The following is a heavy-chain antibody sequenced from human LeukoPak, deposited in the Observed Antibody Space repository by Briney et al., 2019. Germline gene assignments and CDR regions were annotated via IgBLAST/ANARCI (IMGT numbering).Heavy chain of an antibody. Sequence: SETLSLTCTVSGGSVSSGSYYWSWIRQPPGKGLEWIGYIYYSGSTNYNPSLKSRVTISVDTSKNQFSLKLSSVTAADTAVYYCARVGEGYYDSSDYWGQGTLVTVSS. D-gene: IGHD3-22*01. J-gene: IGHJ4*02. CDR3: ARVGEGYYDSSDY. CDR2: IYYSGST. CDR1: GGSVSSGSYY. V-gene: IGHV4-61*01.